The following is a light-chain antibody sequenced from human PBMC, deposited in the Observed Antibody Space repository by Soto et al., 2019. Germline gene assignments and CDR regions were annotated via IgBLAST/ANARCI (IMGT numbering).Light chain of an antibody. CDR2: GAS. CDR3: QHYGSSPPFT. CDR1: QSVSSNY. J-gene: IGKJ2*01. Sequence: EIVLTQSPGTLSLSPGERATLSCRASQSVSSNYLAWYQQKPGQAPRLLIYGASNRATGIPDRFSGSGSGTGFTLTISRLEPEDFAVYFCQHYGSSPPFTFGQGTKVEIK. V-gene: IGKV3-20*01.